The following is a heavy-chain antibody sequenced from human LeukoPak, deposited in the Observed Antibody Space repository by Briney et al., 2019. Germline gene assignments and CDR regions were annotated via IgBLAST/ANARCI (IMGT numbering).Heavy chain of an antibody. J-gene: IGHJ6*02. CDR2: INWNGGST. D-gene: IGHD6-13*01. CDR1: GFAFNFYA. V-gene: IGHV3-20*04. CDR3: ARAGAAAGLYYYYGMDV. Sequence: GGSLRLSCAASGFAFNFYAMSWVRQAPGKGLEWVSGINWNGGSTGYADSVKGRFTVSRDNAKNSLYLQMNSLRAEDTALYYCARAGAAAGLYYYYGMDVWGQGTTVTVSS.